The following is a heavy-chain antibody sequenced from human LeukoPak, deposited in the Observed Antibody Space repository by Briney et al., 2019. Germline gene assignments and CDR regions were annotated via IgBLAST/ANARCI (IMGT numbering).Heavy chain of an antibody. CDR1: GFTFSNYA. D-gene: IGHD4-17*01. V-gene: IGHV3-23*01. CDR3: ARDPNGDYVGAFEM. J-gene: IGHJ3*02. CDR2: IRSGGGGT. Sequence: PGGSLRLSCAASGFTFSNYAMIWVRQAPWRGLEWVSAIRSGGGGTLYADSVKGRVTISRDNSKNTLFLQMNNMRAEDTAVYYCARDPNGDYVGAFEMWGPGTKVTVS.